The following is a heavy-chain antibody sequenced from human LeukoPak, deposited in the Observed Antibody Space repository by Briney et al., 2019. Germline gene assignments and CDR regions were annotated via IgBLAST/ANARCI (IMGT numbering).Heavy chain of an antibody. CDR2: IYSSGST. D-gene: IGHD6-13*01. V-gene: IGHV4-59*01. CDR3: ARVPTAAGTYYYDFHGLDV. Sequence: PSETLSLTCTVSGGSISRYYWSWIRQPPGKGLEWIGYIYSSGSTKYNPSLKSRVTISVGTSKNHFSLRLSSVTAADTAVYYCARVPTAAGTYYYDFHGLDVWGQGTTVTVSS. CDR1: GGSISRYY. J-gene: IGHJ6*02.